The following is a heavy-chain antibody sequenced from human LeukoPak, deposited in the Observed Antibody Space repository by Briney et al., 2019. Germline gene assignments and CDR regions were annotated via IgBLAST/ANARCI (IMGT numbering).Heavy chain of an antibody. J-gene: IGHJ4*02. V-gene: IGHV3-48*04. Sequence: PGGSLRLSCAASGFTFSSYSMNWVRQAPGKGLEWVSYISSSSSTIYYADSVKGRFTISRDNAKNSLYLQMNSVRAEDTAVYYCTTSRESPLDYWGQGTLVTVSS. D-gene: IGHD3-10*01. CDR3: TTSRESPLDY. CDR1: GFTFSSYS. CDR2: ISSSSSTI.